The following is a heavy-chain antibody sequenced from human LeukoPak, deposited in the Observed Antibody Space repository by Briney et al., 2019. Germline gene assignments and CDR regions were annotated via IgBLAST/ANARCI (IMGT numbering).Heavy chain of an antibody. Sequence: SETLSLTCTVSGGSISTYYWTWIRQPPGKGLEWIGYIYYSGSTNYNPSLKSRVTISVDTSKNQFSLKLSSVTAADTAVYYCARDFGGQGLRLRDYWGQGTLVTVSS. J-gene: IGHJ4*02. CDR2: IYYSGST. CDR3: ARDFGGQGLRLRDY. CDR1: GGSISTYY. V-gene: IGHV4-59*01. D-gene: IGHD5-12*01.